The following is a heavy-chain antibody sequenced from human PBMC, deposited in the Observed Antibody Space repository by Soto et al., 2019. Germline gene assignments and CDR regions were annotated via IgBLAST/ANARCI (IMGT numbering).Heavy chain of an antibody. D-gene: IGHD6-6*01. J-gene: IGHJ6*02. CDR1: GGTFSSYA. V-gene: IGHV1-69*13. Sequence: VASVKVSCKASGGTFSSYAISWVRQAPGQGLEWMGGIIPIFGTANYAQKFQGRVTITADESTSTAYMELSSLRSEDTAVYYCARVGPPIAARPSYYYGMDVWGQGTTVPVSS. CDR2: IIPIFGTA. CDR3: ARVGPPIAARPSYYYGMDV.